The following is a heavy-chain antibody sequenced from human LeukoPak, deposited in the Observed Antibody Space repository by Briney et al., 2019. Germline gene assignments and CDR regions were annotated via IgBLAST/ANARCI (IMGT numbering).Heavy chain of an antibody. D-gene: IGHD3-3*01. Sequence: PSETLSLICTVSGGSISSSSYYWGWIRQPPGTGLEWIGSIYSGGNTYYNPSLKSRVTISVDASKNQCSLRLSSVTAADTAVYYCGRYDHPVITPIDSWGQGTLVTVSS. J-gene: IGHJ4*02. V-gene: IGHV4-39*01. CDR1: GGSISSSSYY. CDR3: GRYDHPVITPIDS. CDR2: IYSGGNT.